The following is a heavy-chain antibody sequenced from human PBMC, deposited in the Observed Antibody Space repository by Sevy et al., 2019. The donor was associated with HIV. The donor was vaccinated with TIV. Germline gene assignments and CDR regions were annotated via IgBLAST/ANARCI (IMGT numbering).Heavy chain of an antibody. Sequence: GGSLRLSCVASGFTFSPYSMNWVRQAPGKGLEWVSNISNSGSAIYYADSVKGRFTITRENAENSLYLQMSSLRDEDTAVYYCARVGLPSTYCSSTNCYAGGGFPYDYYYIDVWGKGTTVTVSS. D-gene: IGHD2-2*01. CDR3: ARVGLPSTYCSSTNCYAGGGFPYDYYYIDV. CDR2: ISNSGSAI. J-gene: IGHJ6*03. CDR1: GFTFSPYS. V-gene: IGHV3-48*02.